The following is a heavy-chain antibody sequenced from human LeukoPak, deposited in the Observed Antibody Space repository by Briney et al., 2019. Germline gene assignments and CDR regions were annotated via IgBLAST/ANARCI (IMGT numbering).Heavy chain of an antibody. Sequence: GGSLRLSCAASGFTFSSYGMHWVRQAPGKGLEWVAFIRYDGSNKYYADSVKGRFTISRDNAKNSLYLQMNSLRAEDTAVYYCARDMGRAFDIWGQGTMVTVSS. V-gene: IGHV3-30*02. CDR2: IRYDGSNK. D-gene: IGHD2-15*01. CDR3: ARDMGRAFDI. J-gene: IGHJ3*02. CDR1: GFTFSSYG.